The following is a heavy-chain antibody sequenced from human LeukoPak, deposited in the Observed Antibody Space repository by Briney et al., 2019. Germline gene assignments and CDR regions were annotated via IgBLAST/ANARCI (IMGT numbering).Heavy chain of an antibody. CDR3: ARSRAFNSGAFDP. J-gene: IGHJ5*02. Sequence: SETLSLTCTVSGASVSSASYWSWIRQPPGKGVEWIAHIYNGVNTNYNPSLKSRVTISVDTSKNQFSLRLNSVTAADTAVYYCARSRAFNSGAFDPWGQGSLVTVSP. V-gene: IGHV4-61*01. CDR2: IYNGVNT. D-gene: IGHD1-26*01. CDR1: GASVSSASY.